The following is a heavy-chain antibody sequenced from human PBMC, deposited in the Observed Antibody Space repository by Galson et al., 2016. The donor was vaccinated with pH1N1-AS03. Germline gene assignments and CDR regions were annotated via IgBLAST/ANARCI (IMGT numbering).Heavy chain of an antibody. Sequence: SETLSLTCTVSGGSIGQSIYYWGWVRQPPGKGLEWIASIYHRGYTHYNPSLQSRVTISMDVAKNQFFLEMRSVSAADTAVYYCARPYGGGYWGQGTRVTVSS. J-gene: IGHJ4*02. V-gene: IGHV4-39*07. CDR2: IYHRGYT. CDR3: ARPYGGGY. D-gene: IGHD4-23*01. CDR1: GGSIGQSIYY.